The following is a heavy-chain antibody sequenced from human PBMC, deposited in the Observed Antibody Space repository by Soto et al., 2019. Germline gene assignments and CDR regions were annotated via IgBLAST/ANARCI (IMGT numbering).Heavy chain of an antibody. CDR2: IYYSGNT. Sequence: LSLTCTVSGGSTSSDNYWSWIRQPPGKGLEWIGHIYYSGNTDYNPSLKSRLAISIDTSKNQFSLKPSSVTAADTAVYFCAREGGESSDGLYYFDSWGQGSLVTVSS. CDR3: AREGGESSDGLYYFDS. V-gene: IGHV4-30-4*01. D-gene: IGHD3-16*01. J-gene: IGHJ4*02. CDR1: GGSTSSDNY.